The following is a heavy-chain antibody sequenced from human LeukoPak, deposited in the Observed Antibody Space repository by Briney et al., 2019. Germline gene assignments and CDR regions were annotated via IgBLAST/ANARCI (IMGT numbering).Heavy chain of an antibody. CDR1: GFTFSSYW. D-gene: IGHD3-3*01. J-gene: IGHJ4*02. Sequence: PGGSLRLSCAASGFTFSSYWMHWVRQAPGKGLVWVSRLNSDGSGTSYADSVKGRFTISRDNAKNTLYLQMNSLRAEDTAVYYCARDPSAWSGYYDYWGQGTLVTVSS. V-gene: IGHV3-74*01. CDR3: ARDPSAWSGYYDY. CDR2: LNSDGSGT.